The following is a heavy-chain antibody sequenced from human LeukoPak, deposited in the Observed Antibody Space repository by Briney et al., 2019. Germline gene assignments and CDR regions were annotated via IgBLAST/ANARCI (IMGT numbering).Heavy chain of an antibody. D-gene: IGHD4-17*01. J-gene: IGHJ2*01. CDR1: GGSISSYY. CDR2: IYYSGST. CDR3: ARDPDYGDYVPWYFDL. V-gene: IGHV4-59*01. Sequence: SETLSLTCTVSGGSISSYYWNWIRQPPGKGLERIGYIYYSGSTNYNPSLKSRVTISVDTSKNQFSLKLSSVTAADTAVYYCARDPDYGDYVPWYFDLWGRGTLVTVSS.